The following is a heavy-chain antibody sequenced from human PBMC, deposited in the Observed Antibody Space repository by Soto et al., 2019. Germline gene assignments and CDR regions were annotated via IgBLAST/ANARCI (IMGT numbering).Heavy chain of an antibody. Sequence: ASVKVSCKASGYSFTSYAIYWVRQAPGQRLEWMGWINAGNGNTKYSQKFQGRVTITSDTSASTAYMGLSSLRSEDTAVYFCARGVENIVVVLAGFGYYGMDVWGQGTTVTVSS. V-gene: IGHV1-3*01. CDR1: GYSFTSYA. J-gene: IGHJ6*02. D-gene: IGHD2-2*01. CDR2: INAGNGNT. CDR3: ARGVENIVVVLAGFGYYGMDV.